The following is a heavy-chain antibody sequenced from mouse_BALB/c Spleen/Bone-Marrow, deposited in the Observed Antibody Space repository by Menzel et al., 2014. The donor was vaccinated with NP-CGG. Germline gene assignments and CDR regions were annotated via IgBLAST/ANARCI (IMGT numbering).Heavy chain of an antibody. D-gene: IGHD1-1*01. V-gene: IGHV1-5*01. CDR2: VYPGNNDT. CDR1: GYTFXSFW. Sequence: VQLKESGTVLARPGASVKMSCKASGYTFXSFWMHWVKQRPGQGLEWIGAVYPGNNDTNYNQNFKGKAKLTAVTSTSTAYMEFSSLTNEDSAVYYCTRCFYGGRDWYFDVWGAGTTVTVSS. J-gene: IGHJ1*01. CDR3: TRCFYGGRDWYFDV.